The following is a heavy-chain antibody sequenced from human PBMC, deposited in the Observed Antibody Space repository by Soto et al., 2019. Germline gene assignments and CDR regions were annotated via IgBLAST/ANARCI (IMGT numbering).Heavy chain of an antibody. CDR3: ASMGVDIVVVPAAMLDAFDI. D-gene: IGHD2-2*03. CDR1: GFTFSSDS. V-gene: IGHV3-48*01. CDR2: ISSSSSTI. Sequence: HPGGSLRLACAASGFTFSSDSMNWVRQAPGKGLEWVSYISSSSSTIYYADSVKGRFTISRDNAKNSLYLQMNSLRAEDTAVYYCASMGVDIVVVPAAMLDAFDIWGQGTMVTVSS. J-gene: IGHJ3*02.